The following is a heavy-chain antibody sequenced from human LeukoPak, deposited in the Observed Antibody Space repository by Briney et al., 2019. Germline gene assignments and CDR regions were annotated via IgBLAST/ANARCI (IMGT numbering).Heavy chain of an antibody. CDR1: GFIFSIYS. CDR3: ARGGLGSWTFDS. Sequence: GGSLRLSCAASGFIFSIYSMNWVRQAPGKGLEWVSYISSSGSTIYYADSVKGRFTISRDNAKYSLYLQMNSLRAEDTAVYYCARGGLGSWTFDSWGQGSLVTVSS. J-gene: IGHJ4*02. CDR2: ISSSGSTI. D-gene: IGHD1-26*01. V-gene: IGHV3-48*04.